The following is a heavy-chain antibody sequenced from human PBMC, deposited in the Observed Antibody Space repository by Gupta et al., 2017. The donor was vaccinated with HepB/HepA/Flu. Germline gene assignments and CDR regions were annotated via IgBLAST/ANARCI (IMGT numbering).Heavy chain of an antibody. D-gene: IGHD3-10*01. Sequence: EVQLLESGGGLIQPGGSLRLSCAASGFTFSSYAMAWVRQAQGKGLEWVSVIRPNGDSTYTDSVKGRFTISRDNFQNTVYLQMDSLRAEDTAVYYCANTGWVSGNKWSYYFYMDVWGKGTTVTVSS. CDR2: IRPNGDST. V-gene: IGHV3-23*01. CDR3: ANTGWVSGNKWSYYFYMDV. CDR1: GFTFSSYA. J-gene: IGHJ6*03.